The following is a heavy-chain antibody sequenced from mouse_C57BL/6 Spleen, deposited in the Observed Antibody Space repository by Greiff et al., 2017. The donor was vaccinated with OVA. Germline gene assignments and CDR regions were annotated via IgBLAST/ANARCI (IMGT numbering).Heavy chain of an antibody. J-gene: IGHJ4*01. CDR2: IDPSDSYT. Sequence: QVQLKQPGAELVKPGASVKLSCKASGYTFTSYWMQWVKQRPGQGLEWIGEIDPSDSYTNYNQQFKGKATLTVDTSSSTAYMQLSILTSEDSAVYDCARYYYDSSYAMDYWGQGTSVTVSS. V-gene: IGHV1-50*01. CDR3: ARYYYDSSYAMDY. CDR1: GYTFTSYW. D-gene: IGHD1-1*01.